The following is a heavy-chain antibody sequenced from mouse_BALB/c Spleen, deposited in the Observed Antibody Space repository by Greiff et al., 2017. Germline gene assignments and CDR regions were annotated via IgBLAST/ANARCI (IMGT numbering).Heavy chain of an antibody. Sequence: EVQRVESGGGLVKPGGSLKLSCAASGFTFSSYTMSWVRQTPEKRLEWVATISSGGSYTYYPDSVKGRFTISRDNAKNTLYLQMSSLKSEDTAMYYCASPPGSSPFAYWGQGTLVTVSA. CDR2: ISSGGSYT. CDR1: GFTFSSYT. D-gene: IGHD1-1*01. V-gene: IGHV5-6-4*01. CDR3: ASPPGSSPFAY. J-gene: IGHJ3*01.